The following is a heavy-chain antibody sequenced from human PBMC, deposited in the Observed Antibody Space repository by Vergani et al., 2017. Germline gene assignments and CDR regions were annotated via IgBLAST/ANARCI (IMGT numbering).Heavy chain of an antibody. CDR2: IIPIFGTA. CDR3: ARDWAPYYYDSSGYYYPEDLQH. CDR1: GGTFSSYA. Sequence: QVQLVQSGAEVKKPGSSVKVSCKASGGTFSSYAISWVRQAPGQGLEWMGGIIPIFGTANYAQKFQGRVTITADESTSTAYMELSSLRSDDTAVYYCARDWAPYYYDSSGYYYPEDLQHWGQGTLVTVSS. V-gene: IGHV1-69*01. J-gene: IGHJ1*01. D-gene: IGHD3-22*01.